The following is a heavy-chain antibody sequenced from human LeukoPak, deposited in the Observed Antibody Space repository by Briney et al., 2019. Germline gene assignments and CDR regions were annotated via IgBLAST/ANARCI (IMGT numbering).Heavy chain of an antibody. V-gene: IGHV4-61*02. D-gene: IGHD3-16*01. J-gene: IGHJ5*02. CDR1: GGSISSGSYY. CDR3: ARFQDYRLRLGELTPPFDP. CDR2: IYTSGST. Sequence: SETLSLTCTVSGGSISSGSYYWSWIRQPAGKGLEGIGRIYTSGSTNYNPSLKSRDTISVDTSKNQFSLKLSSVTAADTAVYYCARFQDYRLRLGELTPPFDPWGQGTLVTVSS.